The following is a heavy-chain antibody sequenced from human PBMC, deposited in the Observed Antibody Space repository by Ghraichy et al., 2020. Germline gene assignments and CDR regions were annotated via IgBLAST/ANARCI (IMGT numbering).Heavy chain of an antibody. CDR2: ISSSSSYT. V-gene: IGHV3-11*06. Sequence: GGSLRLSCAASGFTFSDYYMSWIRQAPGKGLEWVSYISSSSSYTNYADSVKGRFTISRDNAKNSLYLQMNSLRAEDTAVYYCVVWFGELSPHGRYRYYFDYWGQGTLVTVSS. CDR1: GFTFSDYY. CDR3: VVWFGELSPHGRYRYYFDY. D-gene: IGHD3-10*01. J-gene: IGHJ4*02.